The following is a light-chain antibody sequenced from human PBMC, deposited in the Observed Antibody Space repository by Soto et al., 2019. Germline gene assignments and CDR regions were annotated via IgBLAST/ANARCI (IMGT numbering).Light chain of an antibody. V-gene: IGKV3-20*01. CDR3: QQYENSPIT. J-gene: IGKJ5*01. Sequence: ETVLTQSPGTLSLSPGETATLSCRASQSIGSNSLAWYQQKPGQPPRLLIYGASNRATDIPDRFSGSGSGTDFTLTITRLESEDLAVYDCQQYENSPITFGQGTRLEIK. CDR2: GAS. CDR1: QSIGSNS.